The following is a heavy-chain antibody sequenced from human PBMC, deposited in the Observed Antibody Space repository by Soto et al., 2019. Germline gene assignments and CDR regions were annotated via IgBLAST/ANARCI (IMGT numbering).Heavy chain of an antibody. V-gene: IGHV1-2*02. CDR3: ARIKWGLNYYNGMDV. Sequence: ASVKVSCKPSGYSFSDYFIQWVRQAPGQGLEWVAWINPKTAATNYEKKFQGRVSLTWDTSSNTAYMELTRLRPDDTAVYYCARIKWGLNYYNGMDVWGQGTTVTVSS. CDR2: INPKTAAT. D-gene: IGHD1-26*01. J-gene: IGHJ6*02. CDR1: GYSFSDYF.